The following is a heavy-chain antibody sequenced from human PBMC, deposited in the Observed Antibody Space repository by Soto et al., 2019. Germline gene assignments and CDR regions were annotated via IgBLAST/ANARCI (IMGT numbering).Heavy chain of an antibody. V-gene: IGHV1-69*13. Sequence: SVKVSCKASGGTFSSYAISWVRQAPGQGLEWMGGIIPIFGTANYAQKFQGRVTITADESTSIAYMELSSLRSEDTAVYYCARDVYDSSGYYSNWFDPWGQGTLVTVSS. D-gene: IGHD3-22*01. CDR2: IIPIFGTA. CDR1: GGTFSSYA. J-gene: IGHJ5*02. CDR3: ARDVYDSSGYYSNWFDP.